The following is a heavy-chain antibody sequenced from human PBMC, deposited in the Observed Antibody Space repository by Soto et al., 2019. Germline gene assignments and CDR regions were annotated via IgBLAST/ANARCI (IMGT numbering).Heavy chain of an antibody. CDR2: INRSGST. J-gene: IGHJ4*02. D-gene: IGHD2-15*01. CDR3: AARQQVGICCPFDY. CDR1: GGSFSGYY. V-gene: IGHV4-34*01. Sequence: SETLSLTCAVYGGSFSGYYWSWIRQPPGEGLEWIGEINRSGSTNYNPSLKSRVTISVDTSKNQFSLKLSSVTAADTAVYYCAARQQVGICCPFDYWGQGTVVTVSS.